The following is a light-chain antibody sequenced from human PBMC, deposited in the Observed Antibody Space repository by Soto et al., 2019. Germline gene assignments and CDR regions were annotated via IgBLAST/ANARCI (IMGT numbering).Light chain of an antibody. Sequence: QLVLTQSSSASASLGSSVKLTCTLSSGHSSYIIAWHQQQPGKAPRYLMKLEGSGSYNKGSGVPDRFSGSSSGADRYLTISNLQFEDEADYYCETWDSNTHLGVFGTGTKVTVL. CDR2: LEGSGSY. V-gene: IGLV4-60*02. CDR1: SGHSSYI. CDR3: ETWDSNTHLGV. J-gene: IGLJ1*01.